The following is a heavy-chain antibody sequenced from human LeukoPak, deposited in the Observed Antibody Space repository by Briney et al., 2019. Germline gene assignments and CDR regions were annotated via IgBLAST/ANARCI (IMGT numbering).Heavy chain of an antibody. CDR3: ARGGDVQMAYQFDP. V-gene: IGHV1-8*01. D-gene: IGHD5-24*01. CDR2: MNPNSGNA. Sequence: ASVKVSCKASGYTFTSYDVNWVRQATGQGLEWMGWMNPNSGNAGYAQKFQGRVTMTRNTSISTAYMELSSLRSEDTAVYYCARGGDVQMAYQFDPWGQGTLVTVSS. J-gene: IGHJ5*02. CDR1: GYTFTSYD.